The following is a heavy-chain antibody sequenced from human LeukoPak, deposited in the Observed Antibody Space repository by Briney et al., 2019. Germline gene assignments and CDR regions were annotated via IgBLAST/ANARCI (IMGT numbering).Heavy chain of an antibody. CDR1: GSTFSSYG. V-gene: IGHV3-21*01. J-gene: IGHJ3*02. D-gene: IGHD5-18*01. CDR2: ISSSSSYI. CDR3: AREKSETRLWSGTPPDAFDI. Sequence: GGSLRLSCAASGSTFSSYGMNWVRQAPGKGLEWVSSISSSSSYIYYADSVKGRFTISRDNAKNSLYLQMNSLRAEDTAVYYCAREKSETRLWSGTPPDAFDIWGQGTMVTVSS.